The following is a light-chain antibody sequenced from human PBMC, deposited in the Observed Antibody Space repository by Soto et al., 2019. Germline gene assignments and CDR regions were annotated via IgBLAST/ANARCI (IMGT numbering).Light chain of an antibody. V-gene: IGLV1-44*01. Sequence: QPVLTQPPSASGTPGQRVAISCSGSNSNIGTNAVTWYQHLPGTAPKLLIYSNTQRPSGVPDRFSGSKSGTSASLAISGLQSEDEADYYCASWDDSLNGPLVFGGGTKLTVL. CDR3: ASWDDSLNGPLV. CDR2: SNT. CDR1: NSNIGTNA. J-gene: IGLJ3*02.